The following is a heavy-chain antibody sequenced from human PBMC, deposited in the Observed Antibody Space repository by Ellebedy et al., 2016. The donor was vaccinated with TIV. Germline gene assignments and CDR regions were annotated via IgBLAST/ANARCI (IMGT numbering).Heavy chain of an antibody. Sequence: GESLKISXAASGFTFSDHYMDWVRQAPGKGLEWVGRSRNKAKSYTTDYAASVKGRFTISRDDSKNSLYLQMNSLKTEDTAVYYCARPTYRGSYSEDDWGQGTLVTVSS. CDR3: ARPTYRGSYSEDD. D-gene: IGHD1-26*01. CDR2: SRNKAKSYTT. CDR1: GFTFSDHY. V-gene: IGHV3-72*01. J-gene: IGHJ4*02.